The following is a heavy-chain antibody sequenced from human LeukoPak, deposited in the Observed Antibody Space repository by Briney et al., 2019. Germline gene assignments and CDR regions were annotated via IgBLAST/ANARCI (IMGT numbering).Heavy chain of an antibody. CDR1: GFSFSNYG. Sequence: GGSLRLSCTASGFSFSNYGMHWVRQAPGKGLEWITVISYDGSNEYYADSVKGRFTISRDNSKITLYLQMNSLRAEDTAVYYCAKDQGYGYVAIWIDYWGQGTLVTVSS. J-gene: IGHJ4*02. CDR2: ISYDGSNE. CDR3: AKDQGYGYVAIWIDY. D-gene: IGHD5-18*01. V-gene: IGHV3-30*18.